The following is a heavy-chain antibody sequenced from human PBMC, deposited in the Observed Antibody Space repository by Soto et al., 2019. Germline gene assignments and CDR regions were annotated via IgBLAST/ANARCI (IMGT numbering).Heavy chain of an antibody. CDR1: GDPISTNRW. J-gene: IGHJ4*02. CDR3: ATRSGSYPN. CDR2: VFHTGET. D-gene: IGHD3-10*01. V-gene: IGHV4-4*02. Sequence: QVQLQESGPGLVKPSGTLSLTCAVFGDPISTNRWWTWVRQPPGKGLEWIGEVFHTGETHYNTFLRSRVTISLDKSKNQFSLNLISVTAADTAVYYCATRSGSYPNWGQGTLVTVSS.